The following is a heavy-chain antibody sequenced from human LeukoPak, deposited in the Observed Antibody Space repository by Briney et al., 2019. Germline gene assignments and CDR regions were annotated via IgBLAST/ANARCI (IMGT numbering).Heavy chain of an antibody. CDR1: GGSISTSAYY. CDR2: IYYSGNT. V-gene: IGHV4-39*07. D-gene: IGHD3-3*01. CDR3: ARGVPRLRFLEWLPWYFDL. J-gene: IGHJ2*01. Sequence: SETLSLTCIVSGGSISTSAYYWGWIRQPPGEGLQWIGSIYYSGNTYYNSSLKSRVTISVDTSTSQFSLRLSSVTAADTAVYYCARGVPRLRFLEWLPWYFDLWGRGTLVTVSS.